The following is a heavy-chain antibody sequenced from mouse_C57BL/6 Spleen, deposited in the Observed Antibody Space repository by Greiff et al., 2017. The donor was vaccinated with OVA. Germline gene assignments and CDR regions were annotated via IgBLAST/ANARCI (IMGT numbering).Heavy chain of an antibody. CDR2: IDPNSGGT. Sequence: QVQLQQPGAELVNPGSSLKLSCKASGYTFTSYWMHWVKQRPGRGLEWIGRIDPNSGGTKYNEKFKSKATLTVDKPSSTAYMQLSSLTSEDSAVYYCARERDLYDGYLDYWGQGTTLTVSS. V-gene: IGHV1-72*01. CDR3: ARERDLYDGYLDY. J-gene: IGHJ2*01. D-gene: IGHD2-3*01. CDR1: GYTFTSYW.